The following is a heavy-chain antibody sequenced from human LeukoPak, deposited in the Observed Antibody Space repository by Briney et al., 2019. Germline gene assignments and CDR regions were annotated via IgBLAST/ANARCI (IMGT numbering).Heavy chain of an antibody. D-gene: IGHD1-20*01. J-gene: IGHJ4*02. CDR1: GFTFTNAR. CDR3: TTVGNWNPRSY. CDR2: VTSKTEGGTA. Sequence: PGGSLRLSCAASGFTFTNARMSWVRQAPGKGLDWVGRVTSKTEGGTADYSAPVKGRFTISRHDSNNPLYLQMSSLETEHTGLYYCTTVGNWNPRSYWGKGNLVTVSS. V-gene: IGHV3-15*01.